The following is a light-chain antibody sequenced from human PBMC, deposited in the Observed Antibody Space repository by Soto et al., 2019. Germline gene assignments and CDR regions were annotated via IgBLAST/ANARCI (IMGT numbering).Light chain of an antibody. CDR1: NSDVGAYNY. Sequence: QSALTQPASVSGSPGQSITISCTGTNSDVGAYNYVSWYQKYPGKAPKLVNYEVINRPSGVSNRFSGSKSGKTASLTISGLQAEDEADYYCSSYTSTGTLVFGGGTKLTVL. V-gene: IGLV2-14*01. J-gene: IGLJ2*01. CDR3: SSYTSTGTLV. CDR2: EVI.